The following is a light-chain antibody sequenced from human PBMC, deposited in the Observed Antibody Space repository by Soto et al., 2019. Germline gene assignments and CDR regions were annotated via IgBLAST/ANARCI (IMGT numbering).Light chain of an antibody. V-gene: IGKV1-5*01. CDR1: QSISSW. CDR3: QQYNSYSIT. J-gene: IGKJ5*01. Sequence: DIQMTQYPSTLSASVGDRVTITCRASQSISSWLAWYQQKPVKAPKLLIYDASSLESGVPSRFSGSGSGTEFTLTISSLQPDDFATYYCQQYNSYSITFGQGTRLEVK. CDR2: DAS.